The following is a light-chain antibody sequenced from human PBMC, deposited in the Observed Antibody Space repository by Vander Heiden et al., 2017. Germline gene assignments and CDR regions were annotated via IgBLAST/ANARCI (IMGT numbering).Light chain of an antibody. Sequence: PSVSATPRQRVTISCSGSSSNIGTNAVNWYQQLPGTAPKLLIYYDDLLPSGVSDRFSGSKSGTSASLAISGLQSEDEADYYCAAWDDSLNGPVFGGGTKLTVL. V-gene: IGLV1-36*01. CDR2: YDD. CDR3: AAWDDSLNGPV. J-gene: IGLJ3*02. CDR1: SSNIGTNA.